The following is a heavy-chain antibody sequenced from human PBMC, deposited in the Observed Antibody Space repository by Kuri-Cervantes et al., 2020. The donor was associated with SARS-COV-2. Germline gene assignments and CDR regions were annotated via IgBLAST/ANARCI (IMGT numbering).Heavy chain of an antibody. D-gene: IGHD6-19*01. J-gene: IGHJ6*02. Sequence: SETLSLTCAVYGGSFSGYYWSWIRQPPGKGLEWIGEINHSGSTNYNPSLKSRVTISVDTSKNQFSLKLSSVTAADTAVYYCARGVGAAVAGTLITIYYYYGMDVWGQGITVTVSS. CDR2: INHSGST. V-gene: IGHV4-34*01. CDR1: GGSFSGYY. CDR3: ARGVGAAVAGTLITIYYYYGMDV.